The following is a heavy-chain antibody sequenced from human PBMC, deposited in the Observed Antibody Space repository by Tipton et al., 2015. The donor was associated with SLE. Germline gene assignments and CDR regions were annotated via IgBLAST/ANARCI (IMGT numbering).Heavy chain of an antibody. CDR2: IDPSDSYT. CDR1: GYSFTSYW. Sequence: QLVQSGAEVKKPGESLRISCKGSGYSFTSYWISWVRQMPGKGLEWMGRIDPSDSYTNYSPSFQGHVTISADKSISTAYLQWSSLKASDTAMYYCASAARHYEILTGHYYAYGMDVWGQGTTVTVSS. J-gene: IGHJ6*02. CDR3: ASAARHYEILTGHYYAYGMDV. D-gene: IGHD3-9*01. V-gene: IGHV5-10-1*01.